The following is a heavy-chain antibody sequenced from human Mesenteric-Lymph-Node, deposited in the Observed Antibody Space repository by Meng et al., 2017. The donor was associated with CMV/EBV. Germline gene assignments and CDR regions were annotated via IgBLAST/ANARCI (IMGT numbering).Heavy chain of an antibody. Sequence: SCRASGYPFARSHLPWDPPPPGLALEWLGMVNPSARSPSSAHTFPSSATMTRDTSTSTVYIPLNTLRSEDTAVYYCARRRDGYNDYWGQGTLVTVSS. J-gene: IGHJ4*02. CDR1: GYPFARSH. CDR2: VNPSARSP. D-gene: IGHD5-24*01. V-gene: IGHV1-46*01. CDR3: ARRRDGYNDY.